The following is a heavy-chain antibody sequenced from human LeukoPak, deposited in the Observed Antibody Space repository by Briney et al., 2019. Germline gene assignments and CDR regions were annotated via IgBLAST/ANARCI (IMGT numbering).Heavy chain of an antibody. CDR2: IYYSGST. D-gene: IGHD4-11*01. CDR3: ARHDYSYYYYYGMDV. Sequence: PSETLSLTYTVSGGSISSYYWSWIRQPPGKGLEWIGYIYYSGSTNYNPSLKSRVTISVDTSKNQFSLKLSSVTAADTAVYYCARHDYSYYYYYGMDVWGQGTTVTVSS. V-gene: IGHV4-59*08. CDR1: GGSISSYY. J-gene: IGHJ6*02.